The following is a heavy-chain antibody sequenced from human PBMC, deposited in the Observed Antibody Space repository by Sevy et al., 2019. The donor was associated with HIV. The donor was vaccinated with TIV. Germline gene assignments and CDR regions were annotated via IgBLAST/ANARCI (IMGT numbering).Heavy chain of an antibody. J-gene: IGHJ4*02. CDR3: ARDGGSSWYTAYFDY. D-gene: IGHD6-13*01. CDR2: IYYSGST. Sequence: SETLSLTCTVSGGSISSYYWSWIRQPPGKGLEWLGYIYYSGSTNYNPSLKSRVTISVDTSKNQFSLKLSSVTAADTAVYYCARDGGSSWYTAYFDYWGQGTLVTVSS. CDR1: GGSISSYY. V-gene: IGHV4-59*01.